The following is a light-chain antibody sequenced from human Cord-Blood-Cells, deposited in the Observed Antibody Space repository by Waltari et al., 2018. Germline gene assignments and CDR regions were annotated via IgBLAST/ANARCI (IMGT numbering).Light chain of an antibody. J-gene: IGKJ5*01. CDR3: QQYDNLLT. V-gene: IGKV1-33*01. CDR1: QDISNY. Sequence: DIQMTQSPSSLSASVGDRDTITCQASQDISNYLNWYQQKPGKAPKLLIYDASNLETGVPSRFSGSGSGTDFTFTISSLQPEDIATYYCQQYDNLLTLGQGTRLEIK. CDR2: DAS.